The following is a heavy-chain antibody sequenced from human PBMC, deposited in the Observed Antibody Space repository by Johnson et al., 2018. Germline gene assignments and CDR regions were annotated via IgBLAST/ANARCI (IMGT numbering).Heavy chain of an antibody. CDR2: IIPIFGTA. D-gene: IGHD3-3*01. CDR1: GGTFSSYA. J-gene: IGHJ6*02. V-gene: IGHV1-69*12. Sequence: QVQLVQSGAEVKKPGSSVKVSCKASGGTFSSYAISWVRQAPGQGLEWMGGIIPIFGTADYAQKFQGRVTITADESTGTAYMELSSRRSEDTAVYYCARSDITIFGVVKRHYYYYGMDVWGQGTTVTVSS. CDR3: ARSDITIFGVVKRHYYYYGMDV.